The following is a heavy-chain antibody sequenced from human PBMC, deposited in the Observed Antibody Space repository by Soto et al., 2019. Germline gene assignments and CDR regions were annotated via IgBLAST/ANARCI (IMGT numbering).Heavy chain of an antibody. V-gene: IGHV1-18*01. D-gene: IGHD2-2*01. Sequence: ASVKVSCKTSGYTFSNYGITWVRQAPGQPLEWLGWISLYSDGTNYAQKFQGRVSMTTDTSTNTAYMELRSLRSDDTAVYYCARVVPGAEAWFGPWGQGTTVTVSS. J-gene: IGHJ5*02. CDR3: ARVVPGAEAWFGP. CDR1: GYTFSNYG. CDR2: ISLYSDGT.